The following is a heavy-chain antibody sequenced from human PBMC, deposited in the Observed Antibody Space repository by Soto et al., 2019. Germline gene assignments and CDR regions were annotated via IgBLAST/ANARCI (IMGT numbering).Heavy chain of an antibody. Sequence: QVQLVESGGGVVQPGRSLRLSCAASGFTFSSYGMHWVRQAPGKGLEWVAVISYDGSNKYYADSVKGRFTISRDNSKNTLCLQMNSLRAEDTAVYYCTKVGTVTTSPFDYWGQGPLVTVSS. CDR3: TKVGTVTTSPFDY. V-gene: IGHV3-30*18. CDR1: GFTFSSYG. CDR2: ISYDGSNK. D-gene: IGHD4-17*01. J-gene: IGHJ4*02.